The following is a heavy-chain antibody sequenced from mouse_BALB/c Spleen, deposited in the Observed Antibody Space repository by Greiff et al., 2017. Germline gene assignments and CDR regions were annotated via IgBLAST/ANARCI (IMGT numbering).Heavy chain of an antibody. Sequence: QVQLQQSGAELVRPGASVTLSCKASGYTFTDYEMHWVKQTPVHGLEWIGAIVPETGGTAYNQKFKGKATLTADKSSSTAYMEIRSLTSEDSAVYYCTRVYGSSYGFDYWGQGTTLTVSS. CDR3: TRVYGSSYGFDY. CDR1: GYTFTDYE. D-gene: IGHD1-1*01. J-gene: IGHJ2*01. CDR2: IVPETGGT. V-gene: IGHV1-15*01.